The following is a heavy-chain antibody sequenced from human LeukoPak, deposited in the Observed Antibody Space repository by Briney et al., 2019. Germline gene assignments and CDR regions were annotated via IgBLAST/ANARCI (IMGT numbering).Heavy chain of an antibody. CDR1: GFTFSSYG. D-gene: IGHD6-13*01. V-gene: IGHV3-23*01. CDR2: ISGSGGST. Sequence: GGSLRLSCAASGFTFSSYGMSWVRQAPGKGLEWVSAISGSGGSTYYADSVKGRFTISRDNSKNTLYLQMNSLRAEDTAVYYCASGGVAAPANIWGQGTMVTVSS. J-gene: IGHJ3*02. CDR3: ASGGVAAPANI.